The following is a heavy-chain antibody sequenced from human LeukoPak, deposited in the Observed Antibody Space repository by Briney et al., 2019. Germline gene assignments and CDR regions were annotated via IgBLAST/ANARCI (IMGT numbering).Heavy chain of an antibody. D-gene: IGHD2-15*01. CDR3: ARQGSAYYFDF. Sequence: PSETLSLTCTVSGGSISSSSYYWGWIRQPPGKELQWIASVYYSGRTNYSPSLKSRVTISVDTSEKQFSLQLNSVTAADTAVYYCARQGSAYYFDFWGQGHLVTVSS. V-gene: IGHV4-39*01. J-gene: IGHJ4*02. CDR2: VYYSGRT. CDR1: GGSISSSSYY.